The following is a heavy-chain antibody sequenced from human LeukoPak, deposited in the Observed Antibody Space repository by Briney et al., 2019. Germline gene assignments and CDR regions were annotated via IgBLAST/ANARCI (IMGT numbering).Heavy chain of an antibody. J-gene: IGHJ5*02. Sequence: PGRSLRLSCAASGFTFSSYGMHWVRQAPGKGLEWVAVISYDGSNKYYADSVKGRFTISRVNSKNTLYLQMNSLRAEDTAVYYCARVVTWFDPWGQGSLVTVSS. CDR1: GFTFSSYG. CDR3: ARVVTWFDP. V-gene: IGHV3-30*03. CDR2: ISYDGSNK.